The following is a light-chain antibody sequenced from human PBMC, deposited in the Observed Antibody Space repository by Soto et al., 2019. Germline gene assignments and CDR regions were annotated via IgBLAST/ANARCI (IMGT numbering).Light chain of an antibody. Sequence: QSVLTQPASVSGSPGQSITISCTGTSSDVGGYNYVSWYQQHPGKAPKLMIYEVSNRPSGVSNRFSGSKSGNTASLTISGLQAEDEDDYYCSSYTSSITVVFGGGTKLTV. CDR2: EVS. CDR3: SSYTSSITVV. V-gene: IGLV2-14*01. J-gene: IGLJ2*01. CDR1: SSDVGGYNY.